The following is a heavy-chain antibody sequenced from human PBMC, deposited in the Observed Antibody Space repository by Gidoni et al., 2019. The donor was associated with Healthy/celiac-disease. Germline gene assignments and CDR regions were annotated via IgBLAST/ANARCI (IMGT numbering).Heavy chain of an antibody. Sequence: TGYAASVKGRFTISRDDSKNTAYLQMNSLKTEDTAVYYCTSRLKERDYWGQGTLVTVSS. CDR3: TSRLKERDY. J-gene: IGHJ4*02. V-gene: IGHV3-73*01. D-gene: IGHD2-8*01. CDR2: T.